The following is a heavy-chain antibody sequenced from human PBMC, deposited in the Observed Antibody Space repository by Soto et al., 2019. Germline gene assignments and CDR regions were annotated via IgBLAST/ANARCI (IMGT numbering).Heavy chain of an antibody. CDR2: IYYSGST. V-gene: IGHV4-61*01. CDR1: GGSVSSGSYY. J-gene: IGHJ4*01. CDR3: ARAGDRTANPFNC. D-gene: IGHD1-1*01. Sequence: PSEPPSLTCTVSGGSVSSGSYYRSLIRYPPGRGRELIGYIYYSGSTNYIPSHKSLVSISLETSKNHFSLKLSSVTAADTALYYCARAGDRTANPFNCWRPGAGVTV.